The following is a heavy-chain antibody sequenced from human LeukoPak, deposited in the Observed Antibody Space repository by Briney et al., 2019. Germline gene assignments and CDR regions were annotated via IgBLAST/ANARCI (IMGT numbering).Heavy chain of an antibody. CDR1: GFTFSSYS. D-gene: IGHD5-18*01. J-gene: IGHJ4*02. V-gene: IGHV3-21*01. CDR3: ARDHRGYSYGSRPWFDY. Sequence: GGSLRLSCAASGFTFSSYSMNWVRQAPGKGLEWVSSISSSSSYIYYADSVKGRFTISRDNSKNTLYLQMNSLRAEDTAVYYCARDHRGYSYGSRPWFDYWGQGTLVTVSS. CDR2: ISSSSSYI.